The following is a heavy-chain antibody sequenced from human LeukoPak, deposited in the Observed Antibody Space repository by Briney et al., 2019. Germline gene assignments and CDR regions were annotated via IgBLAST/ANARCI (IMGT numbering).Heavy chain of an antibody. CDR3: ARARGLIYSDYDLFDY. Sequence: ASVKVSCKASEYTFTAYFIHWVRQAPGQGLEWVGWNNPKTGGTDYAQRFQGSVTMTRDTSINTAYMELNGLKFDDTAVFYCARARGLIYSDYDLFDYWGQGTLVTVSS. D-gene: IGHD5-12*01. CDR2: NNPKTGGT. J-gene: IGHJ4*02. V-gene: IGHV1-2*02. CDR1: EYTFTAYF.